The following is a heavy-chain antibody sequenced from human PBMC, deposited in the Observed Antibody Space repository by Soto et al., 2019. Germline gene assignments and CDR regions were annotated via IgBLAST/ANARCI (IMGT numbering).Heavy chain of an antibody. D-gene: IGHD6-19*01. CDR2: IYSGGST. Sequence: EVQLVESGGGLIQPGGSLRLSCAASGFTVSSHYMSWVRQAPGKGLEWVSVIYSGGSTYYADSVKGRFTISRDNSKNTLYLQMNSLRAEDTAVYYCARTTVAGTGYYYYYGMDVWGQGTTVTVSS. V-gene: IGHV3-53*01. CDR1: GFTVSSHY. J-gene: IGHJ6*02. CDR3: ARTTVAGTGYYYYYGMDV.